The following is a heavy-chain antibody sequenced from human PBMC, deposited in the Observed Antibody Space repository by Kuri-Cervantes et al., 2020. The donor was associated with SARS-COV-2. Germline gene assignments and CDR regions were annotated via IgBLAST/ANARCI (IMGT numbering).Heavy chain of an antibody. CDR1: GFTVSSNY. V-gene: IGHV3-53*01. Sequence: GESLKISCAASGFTVSSNYMSWVRQAPGKGLEWVSVIYSGGSTYYADSVKGRFTISRDNSKNTLYLQMNSLRAEDTAVYYCASTIAVAAQDAFDIWGQGTMVIVSS. J-gene: IGHJ3*02. D-gene: IGHD6-19*01. CDR3: ASTIAVAAQDAFDI. CDR2: IYSGGST.